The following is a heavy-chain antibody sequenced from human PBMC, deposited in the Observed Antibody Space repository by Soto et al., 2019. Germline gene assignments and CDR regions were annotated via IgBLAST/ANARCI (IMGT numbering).Heavy chain of an antibody. D-gene: IGHD4-17*01. CDR2: ISSNGGST. V-gene: IGHV3-64D*06. CDR3: VKSRPYGDFSFDY. CDR1: GFTFSRYA. J-gene: IGHJ4*02. Sequence: RGALRLSCSASGFTFSRYAMHWFRQAPGKGLEYVSTISSNGGSTYYADSVKGRFTISRDNSKNTLYLQMSSLRSEDTAVYYCVKSRPYGDFSFDYWGQGT.